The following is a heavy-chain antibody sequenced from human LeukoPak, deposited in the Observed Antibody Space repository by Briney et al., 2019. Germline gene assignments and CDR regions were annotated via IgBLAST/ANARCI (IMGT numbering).Heavy chain of an antibody. Sequence: PGRSLRLSCTASGFNFSTYWMHWVRQVPGKGLVWVSRIKTDGSSTSYADSVKGRFTISRDSAKNKLYLQMNSLGAEDTAVYYCATVSVGVRFDYWGQGALVAVSS. CDR1: GFNFSTYW. J-gene: IGHJ4*02. D-gene: IGHD3-16*01. V-gene: IGHV3-74*01. CDR2: IKTDGSST. CDR3: ATVSVGVRFDY.